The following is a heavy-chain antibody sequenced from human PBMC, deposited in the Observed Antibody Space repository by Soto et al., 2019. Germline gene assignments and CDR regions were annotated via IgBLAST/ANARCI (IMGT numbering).Heavy chain of an antibody. V-gene: IGHV3-30*18. CDR1: GFTFSSYG. D-gene: IGHD1-26*01. CDR2: ISYDGSNK. CDR3: AKATLVGAFFDY. Sequence: GGSLRLSCAASGFTFSSYGMHWVRQAPGKGLEWVAVISYDGSNKYYADSVKGRFTISRDNSKNTLYLQMNSLRAEDTAVYYCAKATLVGAFFDYWGQGTLVTVS. J-gene: IGHJ4*02.